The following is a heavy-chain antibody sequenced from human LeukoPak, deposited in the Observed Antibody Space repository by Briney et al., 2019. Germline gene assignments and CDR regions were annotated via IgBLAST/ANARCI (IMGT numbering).Heavy chain of an antibody. Sequence: GGSLRLSCAASGFTFSSYSMNWVRQAPGRGLEWVSSISSSSSDIYYADSVKGRFTISRDNAKKSLSLQMNSPRAEDTAMYYCARAKYCSGGSCYSADYWGQGTLVTVSS. CDR2: ISSSSSDI. V-gene: IGHV3-21*01. D-gene: IGHD2-15*01. J-gene: IGHJ4*02. CDR1: GFTFSSYS. CDR3: ARAKYCSGGSCYSADY.